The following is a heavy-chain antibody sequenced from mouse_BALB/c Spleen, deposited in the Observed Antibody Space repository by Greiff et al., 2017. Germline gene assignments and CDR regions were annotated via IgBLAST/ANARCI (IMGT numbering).Heavy chain of an antibody. V-gene: IGHV1-82*01. CDR1: GYAFSSSW. J-gene: IGHJ4*01. CDR2: IYPGDGDT. CDR3: ARLWPLRGYAMDY. D-gene: IGHD1-1*02. Sequence: VQLQQSGPELVKPGASVKISCKASGYAFSSSWMNWVKQRPGQGLEWIGRIYPGDGDTNYNGKFKGKATLTADKSSSTAYMQLSSLTSVDSAVYFCARLWPLRGYAMDYWGQGTSVTVSS.